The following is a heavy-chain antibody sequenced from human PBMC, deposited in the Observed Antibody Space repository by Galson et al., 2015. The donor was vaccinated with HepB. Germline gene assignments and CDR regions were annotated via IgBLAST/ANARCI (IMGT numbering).Heavy chain of an antibody. CDR2: INAANGNT. D-gene: IGHD3-3*01. Sequence: SVKVSCKASGYTFTRYAMHWVRQAPGQRLEWMGWINAANGNTKYSQKFQDRVIISRDTSATTAYMELSSLRSEDTAVYYCTRAINEKDWLLYYYYGMDVWGQGTTVTVSS. CDR1: GYTFTRYA. CDR3: TRAINEKDWLLYYYYGMDV. J-gene: IGHJ6*02. V-gene: IGHV1-3*01.